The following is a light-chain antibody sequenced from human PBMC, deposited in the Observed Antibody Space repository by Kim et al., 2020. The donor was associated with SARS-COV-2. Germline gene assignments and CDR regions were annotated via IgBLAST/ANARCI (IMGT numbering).Light chain of an antibody. V-gene: IGKV4-1*01. J-gene: IGKJ1*01. Sequence: RATINCKSSQNILYSSDNKNYLAWYQQKAGQSPKVLIYWASTRESGVPDRFRGSGSGTDFTLTISSLQAEDVAIYYCQQYYSFPTFGQGTKVDIK. CDR1: QNILYSSDNKNY. CDR2: WAS. CDR3: QQYYSFPT.